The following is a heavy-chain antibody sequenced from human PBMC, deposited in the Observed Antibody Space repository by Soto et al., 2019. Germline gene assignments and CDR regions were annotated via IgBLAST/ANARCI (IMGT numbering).Heavy chain of an antibody. J-gene: IGHJ6*02. V-gene: IGHV4-39*02. CDR1: GGPISTSNYY. CDR3: ARVLTVRHSYYYYGMDV. D-gene: IGHD4-17*01. CDR2: ISYSGST. Sequence: QLQLQESGPGLVKPSETLSLTCTVSGGPISTSNYYWGWIRQPPGKGLEWIGYISYSGSTYYNPSLKSRVTISVDTSKNHFSLRLNFVTAADTAVYYCARVLTVRHSYYYYGMDVWGQGTTVTVSS.